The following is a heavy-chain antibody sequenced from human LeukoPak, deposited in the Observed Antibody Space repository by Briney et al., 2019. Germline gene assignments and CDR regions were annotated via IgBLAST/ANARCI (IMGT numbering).Heavy chain of an antibody. D-gene: IGHD3-10*01. CDR2: IYSGGST. V-gene: IGHV3-66*01. Sequence: GGSLRLSCAASGFTVSSNYMSWVRQAPGKGLEWVLVIYSGGSTYYADSVKGRFTISRDNSKNTLYLQMNSLRVEDTAVYYCARGPGSGSYYNVGWFDPWGQGTLVTVSS. CDR3: ARGPGSGSYYNVGWFDP. J-gene: IGHJ5*02. CDR1: GFTVSSNY.